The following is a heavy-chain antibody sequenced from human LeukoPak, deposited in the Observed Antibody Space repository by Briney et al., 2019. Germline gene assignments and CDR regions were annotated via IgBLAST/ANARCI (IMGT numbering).Heavy chain of an antibody. Sequence: PSETLSLTCAVFGYSISSGYYWGWIRQPPGKGLEWIGSIYHSGSTYYNPSLKSRVTISVDTSKNQFSLKLSSVTAADTAAYYCARPAATGYYFDYWGQGTLVTVSS. J-gene: IGHJ4*02. V-gene: IGHV4-38-2*01. D-gene: IGHD2-15*01. CDR3: ARPAATGYYFDY. CDR2: IYHSGST. CDR1: GYSISSGYY.